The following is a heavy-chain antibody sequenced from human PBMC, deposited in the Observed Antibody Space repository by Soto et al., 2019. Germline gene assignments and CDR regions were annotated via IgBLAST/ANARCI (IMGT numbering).Heavy chain of an antibody. Sequence: GGSLRLSCAASGFTFSSYWMSWVRQAPGKGLEWVANIKQDGSEKYYVDSVKGRFTISRDNAKNSLYLQMNSLRAEDTAVYYCARDLGYCSSTSCYEGDYWGQGTLVTVPQ. CDR3: ARDLGYCSSTSCYEGDY. CDR1: GFTFSSYW. J-gene: IGHJ4*02. CDR2: IKQDGSEK. D-gene: IGHD2-2*01. V-gene: IGHV3-7*05.